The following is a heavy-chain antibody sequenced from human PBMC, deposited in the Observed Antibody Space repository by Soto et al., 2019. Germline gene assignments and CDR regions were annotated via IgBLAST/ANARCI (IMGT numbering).Heavy chain of an antibody. V-gene: IGHV3-23*01. CDR2: ISGSGGTT. CDR1: GFTFSTHA. Sequence: PGGSLRLSCAASGFTFSTHAVTWVRQAPGEGLEWVAAISGSGGTTYYAASVKGRFTISRDNSRNTLNLQMNSLRVDDTAVYYCAKQGPSTTGTGRLWLSLYCGQRTLVTVSS. D-gene: IGHD1-1*01. CDR3: AKQGPSTTGTGRLWLSLY. J-gene: IGHJ4*02.